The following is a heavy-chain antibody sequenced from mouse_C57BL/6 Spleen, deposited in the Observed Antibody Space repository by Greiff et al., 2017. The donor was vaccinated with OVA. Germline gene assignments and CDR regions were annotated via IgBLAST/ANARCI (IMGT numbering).Heavy chain of an antibody. Sequence: QVQLQQPGAELVKPGASVKMSCKASGYTFTSYWITWVKQRPGQGLEWIGDIYPGSGSTNYNEKFKSKATLTVDTSSSTAYMQLSSLTSEDSAVYYCARSRDYDYSAWFAYWGQGTLVTVSA. D-gene: IGHD2-4*01. V-gene: IGHV1-55*01. CDR1: GYTFTSYW. J-gene: IGHJ3*01. CDR3: ARSRDYDYSAWFAY. CDR2: IYPGSGST.